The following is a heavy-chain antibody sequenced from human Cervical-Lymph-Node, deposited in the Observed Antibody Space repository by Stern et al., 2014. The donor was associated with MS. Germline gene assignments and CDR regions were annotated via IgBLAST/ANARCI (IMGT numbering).Heavy chain of an antibody. V-gene: IGHV5-51*03. CDR2: GYPGDSDT. CDR1: GYTFSNYW. CDR3: ARRSGHRGAFDI. J-gene: IGHJ3*02. D-gene: IGHD2-15*01. Sequence: QLVQSGAEVKKPGESLKISCKGSGYTFSNYWIGWVRQMPGKGLGWMGVGYPGDSDTRYSPSFQGQVTISADKSIDTAYLQWTGLKASDTAMYYCARRSGHRGAFDIWGQGTMVTVSS.